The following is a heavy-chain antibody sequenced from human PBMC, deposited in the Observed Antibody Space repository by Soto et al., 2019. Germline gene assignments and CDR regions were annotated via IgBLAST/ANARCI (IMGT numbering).Heavy chain of an antibody. D-gene: IGHD6-13*01. CDR1: GGTFSSYA. J-gene: IGHJ6*02. Sequence: SVKVSCKASGGTFSSYAISWVRQAPGQGLEWMGGIIPIFGTANYAQKFQGRVTITADESTSTAYMELSSLRSEDTAVYYCAGDRHIAAAGTLVYYYYGMDVWGQGTTVTV. V-gene: IGHV1-69*13. CDR2: IIPIFGTA. CDR3: AGDRHIAAAGTLVYYYYGMDV.